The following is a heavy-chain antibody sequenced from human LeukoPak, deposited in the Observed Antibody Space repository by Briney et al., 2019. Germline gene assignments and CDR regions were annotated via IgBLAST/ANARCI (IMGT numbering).Heavy chain of an antibody. J-gene: IGHJ4*02. CDR2: ISSSSSYT. CDR1: GFTFSDYY. CDR3: ARAHY. Sequence: PGGSLRLSCAASGFTFSDYYMSWIRQAPGKGLEWVSYISSSSSYTNYAESVKGRFTISRDNAKNSLYLKMNSPRAADTALYYCARAHYLGQGTLVTVSS. V-gene: IGHV3-11*06.